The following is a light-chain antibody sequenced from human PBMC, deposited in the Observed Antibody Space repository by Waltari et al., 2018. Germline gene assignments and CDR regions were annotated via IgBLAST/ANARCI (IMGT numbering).Light chain of an antibody. V-gene: IGLV2-14*03. CDR2: DVS. CDR1: SSDVGGYNY. CDR3: SSYASSTTPL. Sequence: QSALTQPASVSGSPGQSITISCTGTSSDVGGYNYVSWYQQHPGKAPKLMIFDVSDRPSGFSNRFSGSKAGNTASLTISGLQVEDEADYYCSSYASSTTPLFGGGTKLTVL. J-gene: IGLJ3*02.